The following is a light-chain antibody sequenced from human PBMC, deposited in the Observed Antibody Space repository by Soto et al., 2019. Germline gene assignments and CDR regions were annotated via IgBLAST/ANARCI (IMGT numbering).Light chain of an antibody. CDR2: AAS. J-gene: IGKJ1*01. CDR1: QGIRND. Sequence: AIQMTQSPSSLSASIGDSVTITCRASQGIRNDLGWYQQKPGKAPELLMYAASSLQSGVPSRFSGSASGTDFTLTISSLQPEDFATYYCLQDYSYPRTFGQGTKVDIK. V-gene: IGKV1-6*01. CDR3: LQDYSYPRT.